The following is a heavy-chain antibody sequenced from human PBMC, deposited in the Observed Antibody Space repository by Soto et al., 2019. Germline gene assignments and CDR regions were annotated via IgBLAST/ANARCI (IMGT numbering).Heavy chain of an antibody. V-gene: IGHV4-59*08. D-gene: IGHD2-21*02. CDR3: ARGELYCGGDCYLNWFDP. CDR2: IYYSGST. Sequence: SETLSLTCTVSGGSISSYYWSWIRQPPGKGLEWIGYIYYSGSTNYNPSLKSRVTISVDTSKNQFSLKLSSVTAADTAVYYCARGELYCGGDCYLNWFDPWGQGTLVTVSS. CDR1: GGSISSYY. J-gene: IGHJ5*02.